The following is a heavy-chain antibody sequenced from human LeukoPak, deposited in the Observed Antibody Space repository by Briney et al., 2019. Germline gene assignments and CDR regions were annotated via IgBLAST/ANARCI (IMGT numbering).Heavy chain of an antibody. CDR3: ARDRPFSYYDILTGYYGRNWFDP. Sequence: PSDTLSLTCTVSGASISSSSSYWGWIRQPPGKGLEWLGNIYSRGNTYYKPSLKSRVTISVDTSKNQFSLTLSSVTAADTAVYYCARDRPFSYYDILTGYYGRNWFDPWGQGTLVTVSS. J-gene: IGHJ5*02. D-gene: IGHD3-9*01. CDR1: GASISSSSSY. CDR2: IYSRGNT. V-gene: IGHV4-39*07.